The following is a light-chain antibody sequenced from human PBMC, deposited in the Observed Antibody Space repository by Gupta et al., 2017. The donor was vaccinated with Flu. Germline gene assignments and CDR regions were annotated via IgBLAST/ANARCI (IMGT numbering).Light chain of an antibody. CDR3: SAYTSSNTFGFEV. V-gene: IGLV2-14*01. J-gene: IGLJ1*01. Sequence: SVLSHPAPVSGSPGQSTTISCTGSSSDVGDYNYVSWYQQHPGKVTKLMIYEVNNRPSGVSDRFFGCKSGNTAFLTISGLQAADEADYYCSAYTSSNTFGFEVFGTGTKVTVL. CDR2: EVN. CDR1: SSDVGDYNY.